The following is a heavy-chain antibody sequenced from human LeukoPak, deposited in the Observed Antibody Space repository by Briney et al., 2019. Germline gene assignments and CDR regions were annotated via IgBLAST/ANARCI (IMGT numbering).Heavy chain of an antibody. CDR3: ARDRRMVRGVFDP. V-gene: IGHV1-46*01. J-gene: IGHJ5*02. CDR1: GGTFSSYA. Sequence: ASVKVSCKASGGTFSSYAISWVRQAPGQGLEWMGIINPSGGSTSYAQKFQGRVTMTRDTSTSTVYMELSSLRSEDTAVYYCARDRRMVRGVFDPWGQGTLVTVSS. D-gene: IGHD3-10*01. CDR2: INPSGGST.